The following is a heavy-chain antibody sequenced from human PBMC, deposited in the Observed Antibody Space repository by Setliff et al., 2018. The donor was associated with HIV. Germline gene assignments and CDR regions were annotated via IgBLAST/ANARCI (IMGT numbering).Heavy chain of an antibody. J-gene: IGHJ3*02. CDR1: GYTFTSYY. CDR3: ARDNTAFDI. Sequence: ASVKVSCKASGYTFTSYYMHWVRQAPGQGLEWMGMVYPSDGRTSYAQKFQGRVTMTRDTSTSTIYMELNSLTSEDTAVYYCARDNTAFDIWGQGTMVTVSS. D-gene: IGHD2-2*02. CDR2: VYPSDGRT. V-gene: IGHV1-46*01.